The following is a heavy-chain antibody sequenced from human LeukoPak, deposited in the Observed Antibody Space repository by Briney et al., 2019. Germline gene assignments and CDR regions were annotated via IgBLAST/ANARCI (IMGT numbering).Heavy chain of an antibody. CDR2: MNPNSGNT. V-gene: IGHV1-8*03. CDR1: GGTFSSYA. Sequence: ASVKVSCKASGGTFSSYAISWVRQAPGQGLEWMGWMNPNSGNTGFAQKFQGRVTFTRDTAISTAYMELSSLTPEDTAVYYCARRRAPAANNWYFDLWGRGTLVTVSS. D-gene: IGHD2-2*01. J-gene: IGHJ2*01. CDR3: ARRRAPAANNWYFDL.